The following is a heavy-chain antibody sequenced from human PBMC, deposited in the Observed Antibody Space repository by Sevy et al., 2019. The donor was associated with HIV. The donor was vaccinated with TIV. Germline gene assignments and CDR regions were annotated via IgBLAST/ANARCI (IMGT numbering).Heavy chain of an antibody. D-gene: IGHD3-9*01. Sequence: SETLSLTCTVSGGSISSYYWSWIRQPPGKGLEWIGHIHYRGRTTYNPSLKSRVTIPVDTSKIHFSLRLNFVTAADTAVYYCARYDILTGHSDVFDIWGQGTMVTVSS. J-gene: IGHJ3*02. CDR3: ARYDILTGHSDVFDI. CDR1: GGSISSYY. CDR2: IHYRGRT. V-gene: IGHV4-59*13.